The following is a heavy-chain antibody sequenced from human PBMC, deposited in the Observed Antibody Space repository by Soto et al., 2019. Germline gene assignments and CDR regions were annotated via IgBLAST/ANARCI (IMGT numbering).Heavy chain of an antibody. J-gene: IGHJ4*02. D-gene: IGHD3-3*01. CDR2: IYWDDDK. V-gene: IGHV2-5*02. Sequence: QITLNESGPTQVKPRQTLTLTCTFSGFSLTTSGVGVGWIRQSPGKAPEWLALIYWDDDKRYSPSLKSRLTLTKDTSKNQVVLTMAGLDPAGTATYYCAHRVLRTVFGLVTTTAIYFDFWGQGTPVAVSS. CDR1: GFSLTTSGVG. CDR3: AHRVLRTVFGLVTTTAIYFDF.